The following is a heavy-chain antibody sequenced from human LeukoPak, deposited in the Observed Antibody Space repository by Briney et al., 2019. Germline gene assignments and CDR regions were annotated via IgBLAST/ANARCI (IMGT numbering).Heavy chain of an antibody. V-gene: IGHV1-8*03. D-gene: IGHD3-10*01. CDR2: MNPNSGNT. CDR3: ARAVRGYYYYYYMDV. Sequence: ASVKVSCKVSGYTLTELSMHWVRQATGQGLEWMGWMNPNSGNTGYAQKFQGRVTITRNTSISTAYMELSSLRSEDTAVYYCARAVRGYYYYYYMDVWGKGTTVTVSS. CDR1: GYTLTELS. J-gene: IGHJ6*03.